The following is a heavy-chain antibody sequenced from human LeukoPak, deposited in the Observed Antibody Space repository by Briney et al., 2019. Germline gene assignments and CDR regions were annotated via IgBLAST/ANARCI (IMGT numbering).Heavy chain of an antibody. V-gene: IGHV3-9*01. CDR3: ARDLVAAAGYNYFDY. D-gene: IGHD6-13*01. Sequence: GGSLRLSCAASGFTFDDYAMHWVRQAPGKGLEWVSGISWNSGSIGYADSVKGRFTISRDNAKNSLYLQMNSLRAEDTAVYYCARDLVAAAGYNYFDYWGQGTLVTVSS. J-gene: IGHJ4*02. CDR1: GFTFDDYA. CDR2: ISWNSGSI.